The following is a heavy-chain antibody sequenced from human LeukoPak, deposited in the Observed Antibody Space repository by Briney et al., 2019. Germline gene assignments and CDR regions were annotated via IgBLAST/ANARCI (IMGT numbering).Heavy chain of an antibody. J-gene: IGHJ6*04. CDR1: GFTFSDYY. D-gene: IGHD6-25*01. CDR3: ARDKESSGWDLTPYYYGMDG. CDR2: IGSSSTYT. Sequence: GGSLRLSCAASGFTFSDYYMTWIRQAPGKGLEWISSIGSSSTYTHYADSVKGRFTISRDNAKNSLYLQMNSLRAEDTAVYYCARDKESSGWDLTPYYYGMDGWGKGTTVTVSS. V-gene: IGHV3-11*06.